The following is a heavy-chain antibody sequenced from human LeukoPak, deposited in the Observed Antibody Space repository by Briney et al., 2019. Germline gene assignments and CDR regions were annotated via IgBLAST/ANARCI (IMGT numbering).Heavy chain of an antibody. CDR2: ISSSSSTI. D-gene: IGHD4-17*01. Sequence: GGSLRLSCAASGFTFSSYSMNWVRQAPGKGLEWVSYISSSSSTIYYADSVKGRFIISRDNSKNTLYLQMSSLRVEDTAIYYCARRPYAGAFDIWGQGTMVTVSS. CDR1: GFTFSSYS. V-gene: IGHV3-48*01. J-gene: IGHJ3*02. CDR3: ARRPYAGAFDI.